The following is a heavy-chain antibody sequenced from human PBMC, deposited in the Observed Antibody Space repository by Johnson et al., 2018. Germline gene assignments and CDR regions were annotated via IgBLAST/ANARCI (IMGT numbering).Heavy chain of an antibody. D-gene: IGHD1-26*01. V-gene: IGHV5-51*01. CDR2: ISPGDSDT. CDR3: PRHSSGSYIRFDP. J-gene: IGHJ5*02. Sequence: VQLVESGAEVKKPGESLKISCKGSGYSFTSYWIGWVRQMPGKGLEWMGLISPGDSDTRYSPSFQGQVIISADKSIITAYLPWSSLKASDPAMYYCPRHSSGSYIRFDPWGQGTLVTVSS. CDR1: GYSFTSYW.